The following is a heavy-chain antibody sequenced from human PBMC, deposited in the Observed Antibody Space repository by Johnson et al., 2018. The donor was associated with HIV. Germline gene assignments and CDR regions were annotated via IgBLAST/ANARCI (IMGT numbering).Heavy chain of an antibody. D-gene: IGHD6-13*01. CDR2: ISSSGSTI. V-gene: IGHV3-11*04. CDR1: GFTLSDHY. CDR3: ARTCRGSSWYRVSGTDGFDI. Sequence: QVQLVESGGGLVKPGGSLRLSCVGSGFTLSDHYMSWVRQAPGKGLEWVSFISSSGSTIYYSDSVKGRFTISRDNSRNTVYLQMNSLRAEDTAVYYCARTCRGSSWYRVSGTDGFDIWGQGTTVIVSS. J-gene: IGHJ3*02.